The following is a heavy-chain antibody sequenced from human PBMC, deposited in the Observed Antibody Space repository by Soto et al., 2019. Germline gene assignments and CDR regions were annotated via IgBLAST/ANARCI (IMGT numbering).Heavy chain of an antibody. V-gene: IGHV5-51*01. CDR3: ARQAGHSSGWYRSYYYGMDV. Sequence: GESLKISCKGSGNSFTSYWIGWVRQMPGKGLEWMGIIYPGDSDTRYSPSFQGQVTISADKSISTAYLQWSSLKASDTAMYYCARQAGHSSGWYRSYYYGMDVWGQGTTVTVSS. CDR1: GNSFTSYW. CDR2: IYPGDSDT. D-gene: IGHD6-19*01. J-gene: IGHJ6*02.